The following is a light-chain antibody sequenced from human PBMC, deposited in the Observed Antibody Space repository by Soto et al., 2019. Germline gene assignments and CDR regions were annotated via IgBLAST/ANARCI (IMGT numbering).Light chain of an antibody. J-gene: IGKJ4*01. CDR1: QSLSSF. V-gene: IGKV3-11*01. CDR3: QQRANWPLT. CDR2: ETS. Sequence: EIVLTQSPATLSLSPGERATLFCRASQSLSSFLAWFQQKPGQAPRLLIYETSNRATGIPARFSGSGSGTDFTLTISSLEPEDFAVYFCQQRANWPLTFGGGTKVEIK.